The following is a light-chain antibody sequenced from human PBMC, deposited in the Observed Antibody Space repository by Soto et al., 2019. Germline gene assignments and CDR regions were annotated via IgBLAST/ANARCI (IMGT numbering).Light chain of an antibody. CDR2: GAS. CDR1: QTVSRS. Sequence: EVVLTQSPATLSVSPGESATFSCRASQTVSRSLAWYQQKPGQAPRLLIYGASTRAAGVPGRFSGSGSGTDFTLTISSLQSEDFAVYYCQQYIDWPPYTFGQGTKLQIK. V-gene: IGKV3-15*01. CDR3: QQYIDWPPYT. J-gene: IGKJ2*01.